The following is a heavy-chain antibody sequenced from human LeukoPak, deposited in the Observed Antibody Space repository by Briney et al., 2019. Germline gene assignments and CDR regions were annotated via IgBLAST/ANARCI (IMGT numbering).Heavy chain of an antibody. CDR3: ARDHCSSTTCYFED. CDR1: GFTFDDFG. CDR2: INWNGANT. V-gene: IGHV3-20*04. J-gene: IGHJ4*02. Sequence: GGSLRLSCVAPGFTFDDFGLSWVRQVPGRGLEWVARINWNGANTGYADSVKGRFTISRDNADNSLFLQMNSLTADDTALYYCARDHCSSTTCYFEDWGQGTLVTVSS. D-gene: IGHD2-2*01.